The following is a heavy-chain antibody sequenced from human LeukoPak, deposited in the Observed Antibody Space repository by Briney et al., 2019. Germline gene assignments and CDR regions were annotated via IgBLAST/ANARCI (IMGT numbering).Heavy chain of an antibody. CDR2: ISGSGGTT. J-gene: IGHJ4*02. V-gene: IGHV3-23*01. CDR3: AKQYSSGWLRIFDY. CDR1: GFTFSSYA. D-gene: IGHD6-19*01. Sequence: PGGSLRLSCAASGFTFSSYAMTWVRQTPEKGLAWVSDISGSGGTTYYADSVKGRSTISRDNFKNTLFLQMNSLRAEDTAVYYCAKQYSSGWLRIFDYWGQGTLVTVSS.